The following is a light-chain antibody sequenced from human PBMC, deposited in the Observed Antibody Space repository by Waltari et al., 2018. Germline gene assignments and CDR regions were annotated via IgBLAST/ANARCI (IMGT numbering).Light chain of an antibody. V-gene: IGKV3-15*01. J-gene: IGKJ2*01. CDR2: GAS. CDR1: QNLNRD. CDR3: QQYSYWPPNT. Sequence: EVVMTQSPATLSVSPGERATLSCRASQNLNRDLAWYQQRPGQAPRLLIYGASTRATDVPDRFSGSVSGTEFTLTVSSVQSEDFAVYYCQQYSYWPPNTFGQGTKLDIK.